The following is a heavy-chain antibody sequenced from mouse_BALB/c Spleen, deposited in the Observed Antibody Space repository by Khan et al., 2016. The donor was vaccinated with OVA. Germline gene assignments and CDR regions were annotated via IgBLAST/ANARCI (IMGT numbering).Heavy chain of an antibody. V-gene: IGHV2-6-4*01. Sequence: QVQLKQSGPGLVAPSQSLSITCTVSGFSLSRYNIHWVRQPPGKGLEWLGIIWGGGGTDYNSTLKSRLSISKNNSNSHVFLKMNSLQTDDSAMYYCARDYYTYDGYDAMDYWGQGTSVTVSS. J-gene: IGHJ4*01. CDR1: GFSLSRYN. D-gene: IGHD2-14*01. CDR3: ARDYYTYDGYDAMDY. CDR2: IWGGGGT.